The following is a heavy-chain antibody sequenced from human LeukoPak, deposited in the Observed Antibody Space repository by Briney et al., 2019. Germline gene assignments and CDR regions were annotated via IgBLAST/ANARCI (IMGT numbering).Heavy chain of an antibody. CDR2: IKSETEGGTT. CDR3: ALRYCSSTSCHRGTFDI. D-gene: IGHD2-2*01. CDR1: GFIFTNTW. V-gene: IGHV3-15*01. J-gene: IGHJ3*02. Sequence: GGSLRLSCAGSGFIFTNTWVNWVRQAPGKGLEWVGRIKSETEGGTTDYAAPLKGRFTISRDDSKNTLYLQMNSLRTEDTAIYYCALRYCSSTSCHRGTFDIWGQGTMVTVSS.